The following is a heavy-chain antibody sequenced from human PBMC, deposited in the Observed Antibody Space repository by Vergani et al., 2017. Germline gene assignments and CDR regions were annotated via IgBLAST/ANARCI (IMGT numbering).Heavy chain of an antibody. J-gene: IGHJ4*02. CDR1: GFTVSSNY. Sequence: EVQLVESGGGLVQPGGSLRLSCAASGFTVSSNYMSWVRQAPGKGLEWVSVIYSGGSTYYADSVKGRFTISRDNSKNTLYLQMNSLRAEDTAVYYCASSDYGSGSYYNVRESEGLASWGQGTLVTVSS. CDR2: IYSGGST. D-gene: IGHD3-10*01. V-gene: IGHV3-66*02. CDR3: ASSDYGSGSYYNVRESEGLAS.